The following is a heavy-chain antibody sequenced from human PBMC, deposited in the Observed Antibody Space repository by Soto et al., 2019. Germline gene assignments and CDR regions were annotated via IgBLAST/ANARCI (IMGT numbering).Heavy chain of an antibody. J-gene: IGHJ3*02. Sequence: QVQLVEAGRGVVQPGRSLRLSCGASGFTFSNYAMHWVRQAPGKGLEWVAAILSDEINKYSADSVKGRCAISRDNSKNTLYLQMNSLRPEVTALYYCAIIATSGGGDAFDIWRQGTMVTVSS. D-gene: IGHD6-13*01. CDR2: ILSDEINK. CDR1: GFTFSNYA. CDR3: AIIATSGGGDAFDI. V-gene: IGHV3-30*09.